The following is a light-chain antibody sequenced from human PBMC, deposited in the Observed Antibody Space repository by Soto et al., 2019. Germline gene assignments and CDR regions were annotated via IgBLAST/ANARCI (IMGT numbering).Light chain of an antibody. CDR2: DVS. Sequence: EIVLTQSSATLSLSPAERATLSCSASQSVSSYLAWYQQKRGLAPRLLIYDVSKRATGIPARFSGSGSGTDFTLTISSLEPEDFAVYYCQQRFNWPRTFGGGTKVDIK. J-gene: IGKJ4*01. CDR3: QQRFNWPRT. CDR1: QSVSSY. V-gene: IGKV3-11*01.